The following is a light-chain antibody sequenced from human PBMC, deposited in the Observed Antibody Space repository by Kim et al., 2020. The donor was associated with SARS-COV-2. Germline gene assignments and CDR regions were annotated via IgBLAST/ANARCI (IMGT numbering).Light chain of an antibody. J-gene: IGLJ2*01. V-gene: IGLV1-51*01. CDR2: DNN. CDR3: GTWDSSLSAV. Sequence: QSVLTQPPSVSAAPGQKVTISCSGSSSNIGNNYVSWYQQLPGTAPKLLIYDNNKRPSVIPDRFSGSKSGTSATLGITGLQTGDEADYYCGTWDSSLSAVFGGGTQLTVL. CDR1: SSNIGNNY.